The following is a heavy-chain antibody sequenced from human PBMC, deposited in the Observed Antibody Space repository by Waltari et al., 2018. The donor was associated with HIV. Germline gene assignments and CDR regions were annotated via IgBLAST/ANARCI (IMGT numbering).Heavy chain of an antibody. V-gene: IGHV3-33*01. J-gene: IGHJ4*02. Sequence: QVQLVESGGGVVQPGRSLRLSCAASGFTFKNFAMNWVRQAPGKGLEWVGNIYYDGSKKFYGESVRGRFTISRDNSKQILYLQMNSLRVEDTALYYCARDYNYAPDYWGQGTLVVVSS. D-gene: IGHD5-18*01. CDR1: GFTFKNFA. CDR2: IYYDGSKK. CDR3: ARDYNYAPDY.